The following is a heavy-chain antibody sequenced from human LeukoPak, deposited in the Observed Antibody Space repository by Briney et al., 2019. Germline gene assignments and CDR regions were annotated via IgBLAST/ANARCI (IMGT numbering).Heavy chain of an antibody. CDR2: INPNSGGT. D-gene: IGHD1-26*01. J-gene: IGHJ4*02. CDR3: ARESSGGYPDY. CDR1: GYIFTGYY. Sequence: ASVKVSCKASGYIFTGYYMHWVRQAPGQGLEWMGWINPNSGGTNYAHKFQGRVTMTRDTSISTAYVELSRLRSDDTAVYYCARESSGGYPDYWGQGTLVTVSA. V-gene: IGHV1-2*07.